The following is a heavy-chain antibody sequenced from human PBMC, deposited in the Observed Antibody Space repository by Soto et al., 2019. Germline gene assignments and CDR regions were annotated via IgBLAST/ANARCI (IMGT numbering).Heavy chain of an antibody. D-gene: IGHD5-18*01. CDR2: VYDSGIT. Sequence: PSETLSHNCTVSGAIVTSGENYWSWVRQAPGKGLEWIGYVYDSGITYYTPALRSRVTVSLDRPNNQVSLKLSSVTAVATAVYFCVRNLAHGYSGNGWGNGSMVTVSS. CDR1: GAIVTSGENY. CDR3: VRNLAHGYSGNG. J-gene: IGHJ6*04. V-gene: IGHV4-30-4*02.